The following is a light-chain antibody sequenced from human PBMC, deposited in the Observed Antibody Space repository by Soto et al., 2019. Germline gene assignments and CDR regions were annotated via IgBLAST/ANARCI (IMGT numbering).Light chain of an antibody. CDR1: ANDIGAYNY. CDR2: EVT. Sequence: QSALTQPPSASGSPGQSVTISCTGTANDIGAYNYVSWYQQRPGKAPKLILYEVTRRPSGVPDRFFGSKYDTTASLTVSGLQAEDEADYYCSSFAGTNSFVFGTGTKVTVL. V-gene: IGLV2-8*01. CDR3: SSFAGTNSFV. J-gene: IGLJ1*01.